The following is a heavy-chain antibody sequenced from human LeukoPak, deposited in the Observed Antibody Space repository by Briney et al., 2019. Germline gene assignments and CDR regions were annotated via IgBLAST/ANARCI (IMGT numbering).Heavy chain of an antibody. CDR1: GGTFSSYA. Sequence: ASVKVSCKASGGTFSSYAISWVRQAPGQGLEGMGGIIPIFGTANYAQKFQGRVTITADESTSTAYMELSSLRSEDTAVYYCAREGYSYGKAGFDYWGQGTLVTVSS. CDR3: AREGYSYGKAGFDY. V-gene: IGHV1-69*13. CDR2: IIPIFGTA. D-gene: IGHD5-18*01. J-gene: IGHJ4*02.